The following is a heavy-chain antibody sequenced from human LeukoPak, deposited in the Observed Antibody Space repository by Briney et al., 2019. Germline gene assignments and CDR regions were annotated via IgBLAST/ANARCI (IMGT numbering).Heavy chain of an antibody. J-gene: IGHJ6*02. V-gene: IGHV1-8*01. CDR1: GYTFTSYD. CDR2: MNPNSGNT. Sequence: ASVKVSCKASGYTFTSYDINWVRQATGQGLEWMGWMNPNSGNTGYAQKFQGRVTMTRNTSISTAYMELSSLRSEDTAVYYCARLFTCSSTSCPNPYYYYGMDVWGQGTTVTVSS. D-gene: IGHD2-2*01. CDR3: ARLFTCSSTSCPNPYYYYGMDV.